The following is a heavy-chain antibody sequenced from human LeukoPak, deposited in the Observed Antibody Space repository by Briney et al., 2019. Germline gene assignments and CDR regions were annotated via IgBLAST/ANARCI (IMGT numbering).Heavy chain of an antibody. D-gene: IGHD3-10*01. CDR3: ARQRFGQYFDF. Sequence: DSVRGRFTISRDNAKKSLYLQMNSLRAEDTAVYYCARQRFGQYFDFWGQGTPVTVSS. V-gene: IGHV3-11*01. J-gene: IGHJ4*02.